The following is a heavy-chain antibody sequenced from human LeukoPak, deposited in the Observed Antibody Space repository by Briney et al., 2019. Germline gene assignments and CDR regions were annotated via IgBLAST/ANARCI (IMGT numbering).Heavy chain of an antibody. J-gene: IGHJ5*02. CDR2: INPNSGGT. CDR3: ARSWVVPAATNWFDP. D-gene: IGHD2-2*01. V-gene: IGHV1-2*02. CDR1: GYTFTGYY. Sequence: ASVKVSCKASGYTFTGYYMHWVRQAPGQGLEWMGWINPNSGGTNYAQKFQGRVTMTRDTSISTAYMELSRLRSDDTAVYYCARSWVVPAATNWFDPCGQGTLVTVSS.